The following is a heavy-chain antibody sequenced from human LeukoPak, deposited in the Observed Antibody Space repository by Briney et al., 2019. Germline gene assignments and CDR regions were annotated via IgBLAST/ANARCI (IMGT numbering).Heavy chain of an antibody. Sequence: GGSLRLSCAASGFTFSRYAMHWVRQAPGKGLEWVAVISYDGSNEYYADSVKGRFTISRDSSENTLYLQMDSLRVEDTAVYYCARVGYYSSGPFSYFDYWGQGTLVTVSS. CDR1: GFTFSRYA. V-gene: IGHV3-30-3*01. J-gene: IGHJ4*02. CDR2: ISYDGSNE. CDR3: ARVGYYSSGPFSYFDY. D-gene: IGHD3-10*01.